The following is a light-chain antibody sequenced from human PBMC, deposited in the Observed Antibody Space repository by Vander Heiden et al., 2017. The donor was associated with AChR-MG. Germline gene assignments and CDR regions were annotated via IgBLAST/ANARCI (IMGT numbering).Light chain of an antibody. CDR3: NSRDSSGNHPDVV. J-gene: IGLJ2*01. V-gene: IGLV3-19*01. CDR2: GKN. Sequence: SSELTQDPAVSVALGQTVRITCQGDSLRSDYASWYQQKQVQAPVHVIYGKNNRPSGIPDRFSGSSSGNTASLTITGAQAEDEADYYCNSRDSSGNHPDVVFGGGTKLTVL. CDR1: SLRSDY.